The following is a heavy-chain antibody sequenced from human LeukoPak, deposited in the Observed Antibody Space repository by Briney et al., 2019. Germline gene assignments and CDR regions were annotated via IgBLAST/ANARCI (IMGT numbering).Heavy chain of an antibody. Sequence: ASVKVSCKASGYTFTSYGISWVRQAPGQGLEWMGWISAYNGNTNYAQKLQGRVTMTTDTSTSTAYMELRSLRSDDTAVYYCAREGGTLEWLSRPGEAFDIWGQGTMVTVSS. D-gene: IGHD3-3*01. CDR3: AREGGTLEWLSRPGEAFDI. V-gene: IGHV1-18*01. CDR1: GYTFTSYG. CDR2: ISAYNGNT. J-gene: IGHJ3*02.